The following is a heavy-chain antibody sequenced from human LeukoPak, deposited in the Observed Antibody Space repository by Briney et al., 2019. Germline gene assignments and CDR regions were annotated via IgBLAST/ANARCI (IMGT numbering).Heavy chain of an antibody. CDR1: GGSFSGYY. J-gene: IGHJ6*03. D-gene: IGHD5-18*01. CDR3: ARDSGDSYGYGRYYYYMDV. V-gene: IGHV4-4*07. CDR2: IYTSGST. Sequence: SETLSLTCAVYGGSFSGYYWSWIRQPAGKGLEWIGRIYTSGSTNYNPSLKSRVTISVDTSKNQFSLKLSSVTAADTAVYYCARDSGDSYGYGRYYYYMDVWGKGTTVTVSS.